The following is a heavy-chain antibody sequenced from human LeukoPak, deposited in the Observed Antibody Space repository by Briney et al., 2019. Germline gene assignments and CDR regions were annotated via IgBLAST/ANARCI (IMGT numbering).Heavy chain of an antibody. CDR3: ARFAYGSDYFPGHY. Sequence: GESLKISCKGSGYSFTNYWITWVRQMPGKGLECMGRIDPSGSYTNYSPSSQGHVTISADKSISTAYLQWSSLKASDTAMYYCARFAYGSDYFPGHYWGQGTLVTVSS. CDR1: GYSFTNYW. V-gene: IGHV5-10-1*01. J-gene: IGHJ4*02. D-gene: IGHD3-22*01. CDR2: IDPSGSYT.